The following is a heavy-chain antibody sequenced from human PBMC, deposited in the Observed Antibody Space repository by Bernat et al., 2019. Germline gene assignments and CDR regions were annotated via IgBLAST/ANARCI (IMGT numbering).Heavy chain of an antibody. D-gene: IGHD1-26*01. CDR1: GFTFKNYA. CDR2: ISGSGGKT. CDR3: AKGREWELPLDY. J-gene: IGHJ4*02. Sequence: ELQLVESGGGLVQPGGSLRLSCAASGFTFKNYAMSWVRQAPGKGLEWVSVISGSGGKTYYADSVKGRFTISRDNSRNTLDVQMNSLRAEDTALYYCAKGREWELPLDYWGQGTLVTVSS. V-gene: IGHV3-23*04.